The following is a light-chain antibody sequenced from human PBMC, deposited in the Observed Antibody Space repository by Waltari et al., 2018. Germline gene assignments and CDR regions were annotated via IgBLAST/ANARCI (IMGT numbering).Light chain of an antibody. CDR1: QRLIYSDGNTF. V-gene: IGKV2-30*01. CDR3: MQGTQWPPSLT. Sequence: VMLTQSPLSLPVTLGQPASISCRSRQRLIYSDGNTFLNWFHQRPGQSPRRLIYKVSNRDYGVPDRFSGSGSGTDFTLKISRVEAEDVGIYYCMQGTQWPPSLTFGGGTKVEIK. J-gene: IGKJ4*01. CDR2: KVS.